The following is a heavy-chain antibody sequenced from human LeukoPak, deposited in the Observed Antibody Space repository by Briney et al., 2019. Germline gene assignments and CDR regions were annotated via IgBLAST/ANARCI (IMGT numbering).Heavy chain of an antibody. CDR2: IWYDGSNK. D-gene: IGHD4-17*01. Sequence: GRSLRLSCAASGFTFSSYGMHWVRQAPGKGVEWVAVIWYDGSNKYYADSVKGRFTISRDNSKNTLYLQMNSLRAEDTAVYYCARGHYGDYVLDYWGQGTLVTVSS. CDR1: GFTFSSYG. V-gene: IGHV3-33*01. CDR3: ARGHYGDYVLDY. J-gene: IGHJ4*02.